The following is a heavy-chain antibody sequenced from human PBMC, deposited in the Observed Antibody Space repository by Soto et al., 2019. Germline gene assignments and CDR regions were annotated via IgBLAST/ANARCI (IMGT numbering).Heavy chain of an antibody. CDR3: TRRPIDRRVFDP. D-gene: IGHD6-13*01. Sequence: EVQLVESGGGLVQPGGSLKLSCAASGFTFSGSAMHWVRQASGKGLEWVGRIRSKANSYATAYVASEKGRFTISRDDSKNTAYLQMNSLKTEDTAVYYCTRRPIDRRVFDPWGQGTLVTVSS. J-gene: IGHJ5*02. V-gene: IGHV3-73*02. CDR1: GFTFSGSA. CDR2: IRSKANSYAT.